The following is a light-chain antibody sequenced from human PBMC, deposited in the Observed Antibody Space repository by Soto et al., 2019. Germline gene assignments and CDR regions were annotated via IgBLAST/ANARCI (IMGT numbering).Light chain of an antibody. J-gene: IGKJ4*01. V-gene: IGKV3-11*01. CDR3: QQRSDWLT. CDR1: QSVSTS. Sequence: ETVLTLSPATLSLSPGERATLSCRASQSVSTSLAWYQQKRGQAPRLLIYGASNRATGTPARFSGSGSGTDFTLTISSLEPEDFAVYFCQQRSDWLTFGGGTTVEIK. CDR2: GAS.